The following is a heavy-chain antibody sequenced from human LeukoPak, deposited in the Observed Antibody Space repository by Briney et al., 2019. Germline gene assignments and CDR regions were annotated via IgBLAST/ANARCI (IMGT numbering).Heavy chain of an antibody. CDR1: GFTFSSYS. CDR2: IRSSSSNI. D-gene: IGHD2-15*01. J-gene: IGHJ6*03. CDR3: AREAAGYYYYMDV. Sequence: PGRSLRLSCAASGFTFSSYSMNWVRQAPGKGLEWVSYIRSSSSNIYYADSVKGRFTISRDNAKNSLYLQMNSLRAEDTAVYYCAREAAGYYYYMDVWGKGTTVTVSS. V-gene: IGHV3-48*04.